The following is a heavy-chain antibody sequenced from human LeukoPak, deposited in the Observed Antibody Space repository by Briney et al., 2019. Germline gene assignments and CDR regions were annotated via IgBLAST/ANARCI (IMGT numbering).Heavy chain of an antibody. J-gene: IGHJ4*02. CDR3: AKDLRYYDSSGYYY. D-gene: IGHD3-22*01. CDR2: ISYDGSNK. V-gene: IGHV3-30*18. Sequence: GGSLRLSCAAPGFTFSSYGMHWVRQAPGKGLEWVAVISYDGSNKYYADSVKGRFTISRDNSKNTLYLQMNSLRAEDTAVYYCAKDLRYYDSSGYYYWGQGTLVTVSS. CDR1: GFTFSSYG.